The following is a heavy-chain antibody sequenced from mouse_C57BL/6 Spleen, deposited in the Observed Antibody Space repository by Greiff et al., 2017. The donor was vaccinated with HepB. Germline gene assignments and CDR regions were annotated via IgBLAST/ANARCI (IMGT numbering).Heavy chain of an antibody. CDR1: GYTFTSYW. D-gene: IGHD2-3*01. J-gene: IGHJ2*01. CDR2: IDPSDSET. Sequence: QVHVKQPGAELVRPGSSVKLSCKASGYTFTSYWMHWVKQRPIQGLEWIGNIDPSDSETHYNQKFKDKATLTVDKSSSTAYMQLSSLTSEDSAVYYCARYDGYYGDFDYWGQGTTLTVSS. CDR3: ARYDGYYGDFDY. V-gene: IGHV1-52*01.